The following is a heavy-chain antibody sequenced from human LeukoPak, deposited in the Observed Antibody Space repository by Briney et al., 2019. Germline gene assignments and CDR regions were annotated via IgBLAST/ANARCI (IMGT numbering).Heavy chain of an antibody. CDR3: AKEGGKYSGSYYDAFDI. CDR2: ISGSGGSP. Sequence: GGSLRLSCAASGFTFSSYAMSWVRQAPGKGLEWVSAISGSGGSPYYADSVKGRFTISRDNSKNTLYLQMNSLRAEDTAVYYCAKEGGKYSGSYYDAFDIWGQGTMVSVSS. D-gene: IGHD1-26*01. J-gene: IGHJ3*02. V-gene: IGHV3-23*01. CDR1: GFTFSSYA.